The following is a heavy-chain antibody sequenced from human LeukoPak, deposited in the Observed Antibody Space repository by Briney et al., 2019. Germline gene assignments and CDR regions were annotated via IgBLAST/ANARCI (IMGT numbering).Heavy chain of an antibody. D-gene: IGHD3-10*01. Sequence: ASVKVSCKASGYTFTGYYMHWVRQAPGQGLEWMGWINPNGGGTNYAQKFQGRVTMTRDTSISTAYMELGRLRSDDTAVYYCARSGAYGSGSYLSYWGQGTLVTVSS. CDR1: GYTFTGYY. V-gene: IGHV1-2*02. CDR2: INPNGGGT. CDR3: ARSGAYGSGSYLSY. J-gene: IGHJ4*02.